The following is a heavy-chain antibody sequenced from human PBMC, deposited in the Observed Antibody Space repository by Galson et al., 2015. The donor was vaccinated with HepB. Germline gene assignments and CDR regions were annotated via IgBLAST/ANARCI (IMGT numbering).Heavy chain of an antibody. V-gene: IGHV3-9*01. D-gene: IGHD6-19*01. CDR3: AKGEWYSSGWYVPPVA. Sequence: SLRLSCAASGFTFDNYAMHWVRQAPGKGLEWVSGISSSGARIVYADSVKGRFSISRDNVKNSLFLLMNNLRLEDTALYYCAKGEWYSSGWYVPPVAWGQGTLLADPS. J-gene: IGHJ5*02. CDR1: GFTFDNYA. CDR2: ISSSGARI.